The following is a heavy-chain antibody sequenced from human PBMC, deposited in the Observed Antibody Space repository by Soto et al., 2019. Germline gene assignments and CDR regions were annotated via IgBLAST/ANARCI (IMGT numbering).Heavy chain of an antibody. CDR2: IFKSGTT. CDR1: GGSISSGGYY. D-gene: IGHD2-2*03. J-gene: IGHJ5*02. Sequence: SETLSLTCTVSGGSISSGGYYWSWIRQHPGKGLEWIGYIFKSGTTYYNPSLKSRFTISVDTSKNQFSLKLSSVTAADTAVYYCARVDGYCSSTRCYNWFDPWGQGTLVTVSS. V-gene: IGHV4-31*03. CDR3: ARVDGYCSSTRCYNWFDP.